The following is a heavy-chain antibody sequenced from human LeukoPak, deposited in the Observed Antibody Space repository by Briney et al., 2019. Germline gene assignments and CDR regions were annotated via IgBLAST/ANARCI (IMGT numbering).Heavy chain of an antibody. Sequence: PGGSLRLSCAASGFSFSTYAMTGVRQAPGKGLEWVSGISGNGGSTYYAGSVKGRFTISRDNSKNTLSLQMNTLRAEDTALYYCAKGHSRAGIITNFDYWGQGTLVTVSS. V-gene: IGHV3-23*01. CDR1: GFSFSTYA. CDR2: ISGNGGST. CDR3: AKGHSRAGIITNFDY. J-gene: IGHJ4*02. D-gene: IGHD1-14*01.